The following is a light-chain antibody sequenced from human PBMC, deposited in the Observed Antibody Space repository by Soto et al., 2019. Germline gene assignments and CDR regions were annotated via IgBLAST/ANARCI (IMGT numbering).Light chain of an antibody. CDR2: GAS. V-gene: IGKV3-20*01. CDR3: QQYGSSPMYT. CDR1: QSVSSSY. J-gene: IGKJ2*01. Sequence: EIVLTQSPGTLSLSPGERATLSCRASQSVSSSYLAWYQQKPGQAPRLLLYGASGRATGIPDRFGGSGSGTNFTITISRLEHEDFAVYYCQQYGSSPMYTFGQGTKLEIK.